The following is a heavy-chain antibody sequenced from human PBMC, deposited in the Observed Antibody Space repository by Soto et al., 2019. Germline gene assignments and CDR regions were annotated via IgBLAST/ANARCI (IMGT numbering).Heavy chain of an antibody. CDR2: INYKSHI. CDR1: GFTFSSYS. D-gene: IGHD3-10*01. Sequence: EVQLVESGGGLVKPGGSLRLSCAASGFTFSSYSMNWVRQAPGKGLEWVSSINYKSHIDYADSVKGRFTISRDNAKNPLYLQMNSLRAEDTAVYFCARDLIYAGYYYYMDVWGIGTTVTVSS. V-gene: IGHV3-21*01. J-gene: IGHJ6*03. CDR3: ARDLIYAGYYYYMDV.